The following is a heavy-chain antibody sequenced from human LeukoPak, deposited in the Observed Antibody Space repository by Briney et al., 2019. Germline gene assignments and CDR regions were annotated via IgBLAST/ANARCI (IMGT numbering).Heavy chain of an antibody. D-gene: IGHD4-23*01. CDR2: ISWNSGSI. Sequence: PGGSLRLSCAASGFTFDDYAMHWVRQAPGKGLEWVSGISWNSGSIGYADSVKGRFTISRDNAKNSLYLQMNSLRAEDTALYYCAKDISYGGTSDGMDVWGQGTTVTVSS. J-gene: IGHJ6*02. V-gene: IGHV3-9*01. CDR3: AKDISYGGTSDGMDV. CDR1: GFTFDDYA.